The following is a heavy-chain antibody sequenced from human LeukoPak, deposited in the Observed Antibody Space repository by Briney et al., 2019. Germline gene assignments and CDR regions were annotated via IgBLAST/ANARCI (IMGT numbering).Heavy chain of an antibody. J-gene: IGHJ6*03. CDR3: ARSSSLGSGSYFPYYYYYMDV. CDR2: INPSGCST. V-gene: IGHV1-46*01. Sequence: GASVKVSRKASGYTFTSYYMHWVRQAPGQGLEGMGIINPSGCSTSYAQKFQGRVTMARDTSISTAYMELSRLRSDDTAVYYCARSSSLGSGSYFPYYYYYMDVWGKGTTVTVSS. D-gene: IGHD3-10*01. CDR1: GYTFTSYY.